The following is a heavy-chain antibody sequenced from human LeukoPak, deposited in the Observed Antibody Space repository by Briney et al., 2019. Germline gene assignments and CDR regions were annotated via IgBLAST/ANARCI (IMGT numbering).Heavy chain of an antibody. J-gene: IGHJ5*02. CDR3: ARGSPVASGRYSIYSS. CDR2: IYGDGST. CDR1: GFTVRNYC. Sequence: GGSLRLSCAASGFTVRNYCMSWVRQAPGKGLEWVAVIYGDGSTYYADSVKGRFTISSDNLKNTLSLQMDSLRAADTAMYYCARGSPVASGRYSIYSSWGQGTLVTVSS. D-gene: IGHD3-10*01. V-gene: IGHV3-53*01.